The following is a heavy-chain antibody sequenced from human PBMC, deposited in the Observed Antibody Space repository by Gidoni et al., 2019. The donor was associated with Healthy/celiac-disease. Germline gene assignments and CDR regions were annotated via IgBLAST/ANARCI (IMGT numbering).Heavy chain of an antibody. CDR2: IGTAGDT. D-gene: IGHD5-18*01. V-gene: IGHV3-13*01. Sequence: EVQLVESGGGLVQPGGSLRLFCAASGFTFSSYDMPWVRQATGKGLEWVSAIGTAGDTYYPGSVKGRFTISRENAKNSLYLQMNSLRAGDTAVYYCASVGARGYSYDAFDIWGQGTMVTVSS. CDR1: GFTFSSYD. J-gene: IGHJ3*02. CDR3: ASVGARGYSYDAFDI.